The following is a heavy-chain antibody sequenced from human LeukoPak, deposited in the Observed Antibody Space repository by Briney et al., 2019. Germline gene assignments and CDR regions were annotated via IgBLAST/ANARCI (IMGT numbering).Heavy chain of an antibody. J-gene: IGHJ4*02. Sequence: RRASLKVSCKASGYSFTNYDINWVRQATGQGLEWMGWMNPNSGITAYAQKFQGRVTITRNTSISTAYMELSSLRSEDTAVYYCAREDFYDSGSNDYWGQGTLVTVSS. CDR2: MNPNSGIT. V-gene: IGHV1-8*03. CDR3: AREDFYDSGSNDY. CDR1: GYSFTNYD. D-gene: IGHD3-22*01.